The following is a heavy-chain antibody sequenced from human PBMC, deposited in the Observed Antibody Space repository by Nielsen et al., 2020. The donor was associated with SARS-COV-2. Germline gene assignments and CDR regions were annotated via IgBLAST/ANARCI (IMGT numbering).Heavy chain of an antibody. D-gene: IGHD3-10*01. Sequence: ASVKVSCKVSGYTLTELSMYWVRQAPGNGFEWMGGFDPEDGETIYAQKFQGRVTMTEDTSTDTAYMELSSLRSEDTAVYYCARSGWFGELRGFDYWGQGTLVTVSS. CDR1: GYTLTELS. J-gene: IGHJ4*02. CDR3: ARSGWFGELRGFDY. V-gene: IGHV1-24*01. CDR2: FDPEDGET.